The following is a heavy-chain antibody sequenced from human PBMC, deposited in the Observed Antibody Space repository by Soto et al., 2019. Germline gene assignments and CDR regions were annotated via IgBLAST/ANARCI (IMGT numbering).Heavy chain of an antibody. CDR3: AKDQDNTDYYWIFDL. J-gene: IGHJ2*01. D-gene: IGHD4-17*01. CDR2: MSERSGPP. Sequence: LVESGGGVVQPGGSLRLSCAASGFNFRKFAMSWVRQAPGKGLEWVSGMSERSGPPLYADSVKGRFTISRDNSKSTLYLEMNNLRPEDTAVYYCAKDQDNTDYYWIFDLWGRGTPVTVSS. CDR1: GFNFRKFA. V-gene: IGHV3-23*04.